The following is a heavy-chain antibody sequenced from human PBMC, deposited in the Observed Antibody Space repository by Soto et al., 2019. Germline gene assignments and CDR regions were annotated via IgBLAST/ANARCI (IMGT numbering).Heavy chain of an antibody. V-gene: IGHV3-72*01. J-gene: IGHJ4*02. D-gene: IGHD2-15*01. CDR3: ASASAPVSTGYDY. CDR1: GFTLSDHY. Sequence: EVQLVESGGGLVQPGGSLRLSCAASGFTLSDHYLDWVRQAPGKGLEWVGRSRNRVKSFTTAYAASVRGRFTFSRADSTNTLYIQTNSLKTGDTAVYYCASASAPVSTGYDYWGQGTLVTVSS. CDR2: SRNRVKSFTT.